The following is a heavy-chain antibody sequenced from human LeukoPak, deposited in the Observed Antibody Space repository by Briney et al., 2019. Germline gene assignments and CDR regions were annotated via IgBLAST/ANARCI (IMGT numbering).Heavy chain of an antibody. CDR1: GFTFSTYG. CDR2: ISRSITTI. CDR3: ARDLNPHQHKSGWYQSYYYGMDV. J-gene: IGHJ6*02. D-gene: IGHD6-19*01. V-gene: IGHV3-48*04. Sequence: GGSLRLSCVASGFTFSTYGMNWVRQAPGKGLEWVSYISRSITTIYYADSVKGRFTISRDNAKNSLYLQMNSLRAEDTAVYYCARDLNPHQHKSGWYQSYYYGMDVWGQGTTVTVSS.